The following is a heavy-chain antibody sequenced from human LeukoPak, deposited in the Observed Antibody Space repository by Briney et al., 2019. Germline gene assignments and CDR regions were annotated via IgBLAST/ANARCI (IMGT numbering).Heavy chain of an antibody. V-gene: IGHV4-39*07. Sequence: SETLSLTCTVSGGSISTSNYYWSWIRQPPGKGLEWIGEINHSGSTNYNPSLKSRVTISVDTSKNQFSLKLSSVTAADTAVYYCARVLSYCTNGVCYVPYYYYYMDVWGKGTTVTVSS. CDR3: ARVLSYCTNGVCYVPYYYYYMDV. CDR2: INHSGST. J-gene: IGHJ6*03. CDR1: GGSISTSNYY. D-gene: IGHD2-8*01.